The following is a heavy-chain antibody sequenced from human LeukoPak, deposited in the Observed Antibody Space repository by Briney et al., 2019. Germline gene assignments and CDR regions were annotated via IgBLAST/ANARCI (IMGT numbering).Heavy chain of an antibody. CDR3: ARTTGDPEGGFDY. CDR1: GFTFSSYD. D-gene: IGHD7-27*01. Sequence: GGSLRLSCAASGFTFSSYDMHWVRQATGKRLEWVSLIGTAGDTYYPGSVKGRFTISRENAKNSLYLQMNSLRAGDTAVYYCARTTGDPEGGFDYWGQGTLVTVSS. CDR2: IGTAGDT. V-gene: IGHV3-13*01. J-gene: IGHJ4*02.